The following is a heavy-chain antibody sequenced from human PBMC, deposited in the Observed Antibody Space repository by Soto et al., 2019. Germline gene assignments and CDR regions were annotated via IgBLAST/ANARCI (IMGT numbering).Heavy chain of an antibody. J-gene: IGHJ4*02. D-gene: IGHD2-15*01. CDR1: GFTFSSYG. Sequence: GGSLRLSCAASGFTFSSYGMHWVRQAPGKGLEWVAVISYDGSNKYYADSVKGRFTISRDNSKNTLYLQMNSLGAEDTAVYYCAKGGVVVAANFDYWGQGTLVNVSS. CDR3: AKGGVVVAANFDY. V-gene: IGHV3-30*18. CDR2: ISYDGSNK.